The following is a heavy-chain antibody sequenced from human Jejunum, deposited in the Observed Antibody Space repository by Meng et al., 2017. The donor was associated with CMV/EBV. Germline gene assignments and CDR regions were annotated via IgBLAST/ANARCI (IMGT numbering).Heavy chain of an antibody. D-gene: IGHD6-6*01. CDR1: FPVRSNY. CDR3: AREHFISSYYYYAMDV. CDR2: LYSGGIT. J-gene: IGHJ6*02. V-gene: IGHV3-53*05. Sequence: FPVRSNYMRCVRQTPGKGLEWVSVLYSGGITYYADSVKGRSTISRDNSKNTLYLQMNSLRAEDTAVYYCAREHFISSYYYYAMDVWGQGTTVTVSS.